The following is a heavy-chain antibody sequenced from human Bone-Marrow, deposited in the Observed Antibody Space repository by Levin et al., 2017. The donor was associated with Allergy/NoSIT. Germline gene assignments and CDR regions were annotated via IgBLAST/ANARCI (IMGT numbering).Heavy chain of an antibody. CDR1: GVTFNNHT. V-gene: IGHV3-30-3*01. CDR3: ARVRRGDFWSGYYGYYYYYGMDV. Sequence: GGSLRLSCAASGVTFNNHTLHWVRQAPGKGLEWVALISSDGSSKYYADSVKGRFTISRDNSKSTLYLEMSSLRAEDTAVYYCARVRRGDFWSGYYGYYYYYGMDVWGQGTTVTVSS. D-gene: IGHD3-3*01. CDR2: ISSDGSSK. J-gene: IGHJ6*02.